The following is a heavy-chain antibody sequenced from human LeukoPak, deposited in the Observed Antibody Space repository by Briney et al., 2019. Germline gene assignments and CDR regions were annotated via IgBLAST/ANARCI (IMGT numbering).Heavy chain of an antibody. CDR2: INPNSGGT. D-gene: IGHD5-18*01. Sequence: ASVKVSCKASGYTFTGYYMHWVRQAPGQGLEWMGWINPNSGGTNYAQKFQGRVTMTRDTSISTAYMELRSLRSDDTAVYYCARDYGTSTAHGYWGQGTLVTVSS. CDR3: ARDYGTSTAHGY. J-gene: IGHJ4*02. V-gene: IGHV1-2*02. CDR1: GYTFTGYY.